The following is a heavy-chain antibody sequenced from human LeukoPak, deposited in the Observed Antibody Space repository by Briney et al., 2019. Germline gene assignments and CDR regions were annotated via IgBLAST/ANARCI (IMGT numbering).Heavy chain of an antibody. Sequence: GGSLRLSCAASGFTFSSYGMHWVRQPPGKGLEWVAVISYDGSNKYYADSVKGRFTISRDNSKNTLYLQMNSLRAEDTAVYYCAKDAGPYDILTGSPDFDYWGQGTLVTVSS. D-gene: IGHD3-9*01. J-gene: IGHJ4*02. CDR1: GFTFSSYG. CDR3: AKDAGPYDILTGSPDFDY. CDR2: ISYDGSNK. V-gene: IGHV3-30*18.